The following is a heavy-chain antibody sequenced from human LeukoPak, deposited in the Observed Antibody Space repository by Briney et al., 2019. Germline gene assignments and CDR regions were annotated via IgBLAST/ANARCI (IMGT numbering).Heavy chain of an antibody. CDR3: ARTTMVRGTYYMDV. CDR1: GGSVSSYY. CDR2: IYYSGYT. V-gene: IGHV4-59*02. D-gene: IGHD3-10*01. J-gene: IGHJ6*03. Sequence: SETLSLTCTVSGGSVSSYYWSWIRQPPGKGLEWIGDIYYSGYTNYNPSLKSRVTISVDTSKNQFSLKLSSVTAADTAVYYCARTTMVRGTYYMDVWGKGTTVTISS.